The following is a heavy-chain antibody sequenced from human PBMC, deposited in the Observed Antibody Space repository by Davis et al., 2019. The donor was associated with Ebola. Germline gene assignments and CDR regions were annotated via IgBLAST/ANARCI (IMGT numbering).Heavy chain of an antibody. CDR1: GFPPTPSGVG. V-gene: IGHV2-5*02. CDR3: ARKRPPYGSGSPFDH. D-gene: IGHD3-10*01. J-gene: IGHJ4*02. CDR2: VYRDGDE. Sequence: SGPTLAKPTQTLTLARTFSGFPPTPSGVGVGWIRHPPGKSLQWLALVYRDGDESYRPYLKNRLTITKDTSKNQVVLTMTKMDPLDTAKYYCARKRPPYGSGSPFDHWGQGAQVTVSS.